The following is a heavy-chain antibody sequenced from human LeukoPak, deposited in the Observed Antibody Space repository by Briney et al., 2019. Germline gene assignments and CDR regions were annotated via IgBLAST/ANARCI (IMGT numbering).Heavy chain of an antibody. V-gene: IGHV3-7*01. D-gene: IGHD3-22*01. CDR3: ASSHDSSGND. CDR1: GFTFSNYW. Sequence: GSLLLSGAAAGFTFSNYWMSWVRPARGEGRGWVGNINQDGRAKYYVDSVKGRFTISRDNATNSVYLQMNSLRDEDTAVYYCASSHDSSGNDWGQGTLVTVSS. J-gene: IGHJ4*02. CDR2: INQDGRAK.